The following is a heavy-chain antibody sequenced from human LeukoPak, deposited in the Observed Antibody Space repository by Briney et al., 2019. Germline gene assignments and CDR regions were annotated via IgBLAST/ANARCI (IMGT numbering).Heavy chain of an antibody. J-gene: IGHJ3*02. CDR1: GYTFTGYY. CDR2: INPNSGGT. CDR3: ARDQDHYDILTGYSRDAFDI. V-gene: IGHV1-2*02. D-gene: IGHD3-9*01. Sequence: ASVKVSCKASGYTFTGYYMHWVRQAPGQGLGWMGWINPNSGGTNYAQKFQGRVTMTRDTSISTAYMELSRLRSDDTAVYYCARDQDHYDILTGYSRDAFDIWGQGTMVTVSS.